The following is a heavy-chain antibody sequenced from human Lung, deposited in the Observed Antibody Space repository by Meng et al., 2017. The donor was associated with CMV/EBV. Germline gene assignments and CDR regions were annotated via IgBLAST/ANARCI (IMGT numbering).Heavy chain of an antibody. CDR1: GGPISSSDYY. V-gene: IGHV4-39*01. CDR2: IFYRGNT. D-gene: IGHD3-22*01. Sequence: SETLSLXXTVSGGPISSSDYYWGWIRQPPGKGLEWIGTIFYRGNTYYNPSLKSRVTISVDTSKNQFSLKLSSVTAADTAVYYCARHRDSSVHYFGWFDPWGQGTLVTFSS. J-gene: IGHJ5*02. CDR3: ARHRDSSVHYFGWFDP.